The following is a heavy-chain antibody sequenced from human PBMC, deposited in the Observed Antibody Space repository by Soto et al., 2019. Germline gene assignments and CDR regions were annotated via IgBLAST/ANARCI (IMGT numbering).Heavy chain of an antibody. D-gene: IGHD2-2*01. CDR1: GGSISSSNW. V-gene: IGHV4-4*02. CDR3: AQKSRYCSSTSCFYYYYGMDV. CDR2: IYHSGST. J-gene: IGHJ6*02. Sequence: SETLSLTGAVSGGSISSSNWWSWVRQPPGKGLEWIGEIYHSGSTNYNPSLKSRVTISVDKSKNQFSLKLSSVTAADTAVYYCAQKSRYCSSTSCFYYYYGMDVWGQGTTVTVSS.